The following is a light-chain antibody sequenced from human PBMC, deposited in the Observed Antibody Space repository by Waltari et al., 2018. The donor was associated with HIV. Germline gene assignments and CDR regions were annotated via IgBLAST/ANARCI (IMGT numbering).Light chain of an antibody. J-gene: IGKJ3*01. V-gene: IGKV2D-29*02. CDR3: MQSIQLPFT. CDR1: QSLLHSAGKTY. Sequence: IVMTQTPLSLSVPPGQPASISCKSTQSLLHSAGKTYLYWYLQKPGPSPQLLIYEVSNRCSGVPDKFSGSGSGTDFTLKISRVETEDVGVYYCMQSIQLPFTFGPGTKVDI. CDR2: EVS.